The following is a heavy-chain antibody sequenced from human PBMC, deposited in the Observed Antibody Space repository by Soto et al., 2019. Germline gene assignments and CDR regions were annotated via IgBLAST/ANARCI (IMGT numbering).Heavy chain of an antibody. J-gene: IGHJ4*02. CDR2: ISYDGSNK. V-gene: IGHV3-30-3*01. Sequence: QVQLVESGGDVVQPGRSLRLSCAASGFTFSAYAAYWVRQAPGKGLEWVAHISYDGSNKYYADSVKGRFTISRDNSKNMLYLQMNSLRPEDTAVYYCARGGELVTIARWGQGTLVSVSS. D-gene: IGHD5-18*01. CDR3: ARGGELVTIAR. CDR1: GFTFSAYA.